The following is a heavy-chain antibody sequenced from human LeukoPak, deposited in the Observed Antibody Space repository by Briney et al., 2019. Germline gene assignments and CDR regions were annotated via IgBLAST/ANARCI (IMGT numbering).Heavy chain of an antibody. CDR2: ISAYNGNT. D-gene: IGHD3-10*01. CDR3: ARGRGGSGFYGMDV. CDR1: GYIFSNYG. J-gene: IGHJ6*02. Sequence: AASVKVSCKASGYIFSNYGITWVRQAPGHGLEWMGWISAYNGNTNYAQKLQGRVTMTTDTSTSTAYMELRSLRAEDTAVYYCARGRGGSGFYGMDVWGQGTTVTVSS. V-gene: IGHV1-18*01.